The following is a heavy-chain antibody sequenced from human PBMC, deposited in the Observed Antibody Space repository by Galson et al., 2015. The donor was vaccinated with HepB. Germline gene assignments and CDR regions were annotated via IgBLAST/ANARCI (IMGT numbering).Heavy chain of an antibody. D-gene: IGHD3-10*01. CDR1: GYTFTSYA. CDR3: ARGSRVLLWFGELFPLDY. V-gene: IGHV1-3*01. J-gene: IGHJ4*02. Sequence: SVKVSCKASGYTFTSYAMHWVRQAPGQRLEWMGWINAGNGNTKYSQKFQGRVTITRDTSASTAYMELSSLRSEDTAVYYCARGSRVLLWFGELFPLDYWGQGTWSPSPQ. CDR2: INAGNGNT.